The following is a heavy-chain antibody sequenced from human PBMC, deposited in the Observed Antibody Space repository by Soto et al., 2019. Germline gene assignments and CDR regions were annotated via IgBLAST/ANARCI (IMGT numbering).Heavy chain of an antibody. D-gene: IGHD3-22*01. CDR3: ARAPYYYDSRGYWAY. CDR2: ISSSSSYI. V-gene: IGHV3-21*01. J-gene: IGHJ4*02. Sequence: ESGGGLVKPGGSLRLSCAASGFTFSSYSMNWVRQAPGKGLEWVSSISSSSSYIYYADSVKGRFTISGDNAKNSLYLQMNSLRAEDTAVYYCARAPYYYDSRGYWAYWGQGTLVTVSS. CDR1: GFTFSSYS.